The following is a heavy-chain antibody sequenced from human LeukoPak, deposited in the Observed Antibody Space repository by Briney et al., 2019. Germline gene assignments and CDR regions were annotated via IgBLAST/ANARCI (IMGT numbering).Heavy chain of an antibody. V-gene: IGHV3-23*01. CDR2: ISGSGGST. CDR1: GFTFSSYA. J-gene: IGHJ4*02. Sequence: GGSLRLSCAASGFTFSSYAMSWVRQAPGKGLEWVSAISGSGGSTYYADSVKGRFTISRDNSKNTLYLQMNSLRAEDTAVYYCAKDLERYFDWSPLDPFDYWGQGTLATVSS. D-gene: IGHD3-9*01. CDR3: AKDLERYFDWSPLDPFDY.